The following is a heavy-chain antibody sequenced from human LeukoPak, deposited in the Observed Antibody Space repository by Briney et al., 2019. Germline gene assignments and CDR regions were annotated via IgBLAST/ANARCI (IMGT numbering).Heavy chain of an antibody. J-gene: IGHJ3*02. CDR2: IYTSGST. V-gene: IGHV4-4*09. Sequence: SETLSLTCTVSGGSISSYYWSWIRQPPGKGLESIGYIYTSGSTNYNPSLKSRVTISVDTSKNQFSLKLSSVTAADTAVYYCASCRDGYNDAFDIWGQGTMVTVSS. CDR1: GGSISSYY. D-gene: IGHD5-24*01. CDR3: ASCRDGYNDAFDI.